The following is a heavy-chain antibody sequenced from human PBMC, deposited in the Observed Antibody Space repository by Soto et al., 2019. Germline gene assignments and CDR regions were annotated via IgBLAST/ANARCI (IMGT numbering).Heavy chain of an antibody. V-gene: IGHV3-73*01. CDR2: ILSKAGNYAT. Sequence: EVQLVESGGGLVQPGGSLKLSCAASGFIFSGSAVHWVRQASGKGLEWVGRILSKAGNYATAYPASMKGRFTISRNDSENTAFLQMNDLKTEYTAVYYCIRGGSPYYYDYWGQGTLVAVSS. J-gene: IGHJ4*02. CDR1: GFIFSGSA. CDR3: IRGGSPYYYDY.